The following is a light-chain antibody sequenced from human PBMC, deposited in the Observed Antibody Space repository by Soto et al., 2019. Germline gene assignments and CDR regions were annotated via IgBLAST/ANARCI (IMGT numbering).Light chain of an antibody. CDR1: QSVSSSY. CDR2: GAS. J-gene: IGKJ1*01. V-gene: IGKV3-20*01. Sequence: EIVLTQSPGTLSLSPGERATLSCRASQSVSSSYLAWYQQKPGEAPRLLIYGASSRATGIPCRFSGSGSGTDFTLTISRLEPEDFAVYYCQQYGSSPRTFGQGTKLEIK. CDR3: QQYGSSPRT.